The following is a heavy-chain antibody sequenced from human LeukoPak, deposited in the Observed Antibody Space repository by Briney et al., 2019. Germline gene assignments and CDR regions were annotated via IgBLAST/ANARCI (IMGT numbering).Heavy chain of an antibody. V-gene: IGHV4-30-4*01. J-gene: IGHJ3*02. CDR2: ISCSGST. CDR1: GGSISSVDYY. CDR3: ARDLSGKNAFDI. D-gene: IGHD3-3*01. Sequence: PSQTLSLTCIVSGGSISSVDYYWSWLRQPPGKGLEWIGYISCSGSTYYNSSLKRRVTLSVDTSKNQFSLKLSSVTAADTAVYYCARDLSGKNAFDICGQGTMVTVSS.